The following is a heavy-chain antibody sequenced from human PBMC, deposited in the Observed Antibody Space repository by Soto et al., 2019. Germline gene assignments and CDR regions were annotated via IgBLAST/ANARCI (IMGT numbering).Heavy chain of an antibody. CDR1: GGSISSDY. D-gene: IGHD5-18*01. Sequence: NLSETLSLTCTVSGGSISSDYWSWIRQRPGKGLEWIGYIYYSGSTNYNPSLKSRVTISVDTSKNQFSLKLSSVTAADTAVYYCAKFYSRPWYGPWGEGTRVSV. CDR2: IYYSGST. J-gene: IGHJ5*02. CDR3: AKFYSRPWYGP. V-gene: IGHV4-59*01.